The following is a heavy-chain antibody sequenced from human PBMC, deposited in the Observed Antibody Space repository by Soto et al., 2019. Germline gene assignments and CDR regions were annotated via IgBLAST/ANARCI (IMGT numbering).Heavy chain of an antibody. J-gene: IGHJ4*02. CDR2: IGGSGATT. CDR1: GFTFSNFD. V-gene: IGHV3-23*01. D-gene: IGHD5-12*01. CDR3: AKVRFEYSGYDFDY. Sequence: PGGSLRLSCAASGFTFSNFDMSWVRQAPGKGLEWVSSIGGSGATTYYADSVKGRFTISRDNSKDTLYLQMNSLRAEDTAVYYCAKVRFEYSGYDFDYWGQGTLVTVSS.